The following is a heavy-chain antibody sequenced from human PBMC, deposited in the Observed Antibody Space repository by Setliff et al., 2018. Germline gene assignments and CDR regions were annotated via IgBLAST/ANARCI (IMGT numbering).Heavy chain of an antibody. D-gene: IGHD2-15*01. CDR1: GGSFSGYY. CDR2: IIHSGST. CDR3: ARPGRGRGLDV. J-gene: IGHJ3*01. V-gene: IGHV4-34*12. Sequence: SETLSLTCAVYGGSFSGYYWSWIRQPPGKRLEWIGEIIHSGSTNYNPSLKSRVTISMDTSKNQFSLKLNSVTAADTAVYYCARPGRGRGLDVWGQGTMVTVSS.